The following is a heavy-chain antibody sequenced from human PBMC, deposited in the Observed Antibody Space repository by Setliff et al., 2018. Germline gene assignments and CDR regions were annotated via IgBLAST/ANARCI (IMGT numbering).Heavy chain of an antibody. CDR3: VRGQGPRTVVAIPFDH. J-gene: IGHJ4*02. CDR2: ISPYYGST. V-gene: IGHV1-18*01. D-gene: IGHD3-22*01. Sequence: ASVKVSCQASGYTFTSYGFSWVRQAPGQGLEWMGWISPYYGSTDYAQKFQGRVTMTTDTSTSTAYMELTRLTTDDTALYYCVRGQGPRTVVAIPFDHWGQGTLVTVSS. CDR1: GYTFTSYG.